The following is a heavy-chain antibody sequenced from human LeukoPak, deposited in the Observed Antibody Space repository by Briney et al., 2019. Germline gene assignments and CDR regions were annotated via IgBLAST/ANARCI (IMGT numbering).Heavy chain of an antibody. D-gene: IGHD5-18*01. Sequence: PGGSLRLSCTASGFTFGDYAMSWFRQAPGKGLEWVSPISSSSSYIYYADSVKGRFTISRDNAKNSLYLQMNSLRAEDTAVYYCARVDSYGHPYYFDYWGQGTLVTVSS. V-gene: IGHV3-21*01. CDR1: GFTFGDYA. J-gene: IGHJ4*02. CDR3: ARVDSYGHPYYFDY. CDR2: ISSSSSYI.